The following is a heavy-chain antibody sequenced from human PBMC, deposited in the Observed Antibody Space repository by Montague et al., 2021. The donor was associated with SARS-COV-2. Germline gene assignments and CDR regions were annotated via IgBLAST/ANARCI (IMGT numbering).Heavy chain of an antibody. CDR2: ISSSSSYI. Sequence: SLRLSCAASGFTFSSYSMNWVRQAPGKGLEWASSISSSSSYIYYXDSVKGRFTISRDNAKNSLYLQMNSLRAEDTAVYYCARDAYYYDSSGFYYAPRTYYFDFWGQGTLVTVSS. J-gene: IGHJ4*02. CDR1: GFTFSSYS. V-gene: IGHV3-21*01. D-gene: IGHD3-22*01. CDR3: ARDAYYYDSSGFYYAPRTYYFDF.